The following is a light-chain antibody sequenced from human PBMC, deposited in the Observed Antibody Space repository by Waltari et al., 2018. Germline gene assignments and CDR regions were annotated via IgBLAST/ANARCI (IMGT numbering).Light chain of an antibody. V-gene: IGKV3-20*01. CDR3: QQCAHSPLT. CDR2: HAT. CDR1: QSVTKNY. J-gene: IGKJ4*01. Sequence: EIVLTQSPDTLSLSPGERATLPCRASQSVTKNYSAWYQQKPGQPPRLPLDHATDRATGIPDRFSGSGSGTDFTLTISRLEAEDFALYYCQQCAHSPLTFGGGTK.